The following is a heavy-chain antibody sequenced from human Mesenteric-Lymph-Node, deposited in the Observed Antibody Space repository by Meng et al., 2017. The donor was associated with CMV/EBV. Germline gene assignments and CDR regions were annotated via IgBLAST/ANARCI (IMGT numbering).Heavy chain of an antibody. CDR1: GFTFSRHS. V-gene: IGHV3-21*01. D-gene: IGHD7-27*01. CDR2: ISSSSHI. CDR3: ARDTVGNYWDY. J-gene: IGHJ4*02. Sequence: GGSLRLSCAASGFTFSRHSMNWVRQAPGKGLEWVSSISSSSHIYYADSVEGRFTISRDNAKNSLYLQMNSLRAEDTAVYYCARDTVGNYWDYWGQGTLVTVSS.